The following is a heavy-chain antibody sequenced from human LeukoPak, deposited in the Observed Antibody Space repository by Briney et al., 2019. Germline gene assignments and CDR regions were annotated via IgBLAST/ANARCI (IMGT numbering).Heavy chain of an antibody. Sequence: GGSLRLSCAASGFTFSSSAMSWVRQAPGKGLEWVSTISGSGSTTYYTDSVKGRFTISRDNSKNSLSLRMNSLRAEDTALYYCAKDGKNYFDYWGQGTLVTVSS. CDR3: AKDGKNYFDY. J-gene: IGHJ4*02. CDR2: ISGSGSTT. CDR1: GFTFSSSA. D-gene: IGHD1-26*01. V-gene: IGHV3-23*01.